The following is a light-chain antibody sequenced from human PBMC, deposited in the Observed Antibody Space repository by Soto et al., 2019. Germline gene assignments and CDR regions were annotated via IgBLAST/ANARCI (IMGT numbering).Light chain of an antibody. Sequence: IQLTQSPSSLSASVGDRVTITCRASQGISSFLAWYQQKPGKAPKLLIYGAVTLQSGVPSRFSGRGSGTAFTLTIGSLQPEDFATYYCQQLNSFPIPFGPGTKVDIK. CDR3: QQLNSFPIP. V-gene: IGKV1-9*01. CDR2: GAV. CDR1: QGISSF. J-gene: IGKJ3*01.